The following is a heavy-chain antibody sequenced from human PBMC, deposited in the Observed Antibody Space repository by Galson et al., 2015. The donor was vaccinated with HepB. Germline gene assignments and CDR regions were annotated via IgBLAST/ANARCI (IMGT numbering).Heavy chain of an antibody. CDR1: GFTFSSYG. D-gene: IGHD1-14*01. CDR3: TSYGNLDY. V-gene: IGHV4-4*02. CDR2: IYRSGST. J-gene: IGHJ4*02. Sequence: SLRLSCAASGFTFSSYGMHWVRQPPGKGLEWIGEIYRSGSTNYNPSLKSRVTISVDKSKNQFSLKLNSVTAADTAVYYCTSYGNLDYWGQGTLVTVSS.